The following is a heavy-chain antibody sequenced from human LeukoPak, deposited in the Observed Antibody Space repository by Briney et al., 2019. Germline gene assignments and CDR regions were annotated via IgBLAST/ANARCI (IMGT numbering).Heavy chain of an antibody. Sequence: GGSLRLSCAASGFTVSSNYMSWVRQAPGKGLEWVSVIYSGGSTYYADSVKGRFTISRDNSKNTLSLHMSSLRAEDTALYYCAKAFLVVSTYHGMDVWGQGTTVTVSS. V-gene: IGHV3-53*01. CDR1: GFTVSSNY. D-gene: IGHD5/OR15-5a*01. CDR2: IYSGGST. CDR3: AKAFLVVSTYHGMDV. J-gene: IGHJ6*02.